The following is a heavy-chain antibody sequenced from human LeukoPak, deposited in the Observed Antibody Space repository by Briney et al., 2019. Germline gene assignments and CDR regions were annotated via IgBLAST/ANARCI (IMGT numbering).Heavy chain of an antibody. J-gene: IGHJ5*02. CDR3: ARHGSARSPFGP. V-gene: IGHV4-4*09. D-gene: IGHD3-10*01. Sequence: SETLSLTCTVSGGSITSYYWSWIRQPPGKGLEWIGYTYTSGSTNYNPSLKSRVTTSVDTSKNQISLKLSSVTAADTAVYYCARHGSARSPFGPWGQGTLVTVSS. CDR2: TYTSGST. CDR1: GGSITSYY.